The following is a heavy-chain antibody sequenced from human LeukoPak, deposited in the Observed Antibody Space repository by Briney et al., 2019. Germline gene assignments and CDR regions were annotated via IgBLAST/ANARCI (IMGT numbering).Heavy chain of an antibody. CDR2: INHSGST. Sequence: PSETLSLTCAVYGVSFSGYYWSWIRQPPGKGLEWIGEINHSGSTNYNPSLKSRVTISVDTSKNQFSLKLSSVTAADTAVYYCARDSHPVWGQGTLVTVSS. J-gene: IGHJ4*02. D-gene: IGHD6-13*01. CDR1: GVSFSGYY. CDR3: ARDSHPV. V-gene: IGHV4-34*01.